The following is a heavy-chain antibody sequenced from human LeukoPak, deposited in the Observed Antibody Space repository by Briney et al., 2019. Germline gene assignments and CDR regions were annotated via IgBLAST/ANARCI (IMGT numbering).Heavy chain of an antibody. CDR3: AKDLSSQWFTDIKHYGMNV. CDR2: ISWNNFSI. D-gene: IGHD3-22*01. J-gene: IGHJ6*02. Sequence: GRSLRLSCAASGFTFDDYSMHWVRQAPGKGLEWVSGISWNNFSIGYADSVKGRFTISRDNAKNSLYLQMNSLRTEDTALYYCAKDLSSQWFTDIKHYGMNVWGQGTTVTVSS. CDR1: GFTFDDYS. V-gene: IGHV3-9*01.